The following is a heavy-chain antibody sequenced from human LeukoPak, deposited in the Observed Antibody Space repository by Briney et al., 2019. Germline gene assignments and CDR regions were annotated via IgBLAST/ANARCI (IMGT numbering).Heavy chain of an antibody. D-gene: IGHD6-19*01. V-gene: IGHV1-18*01. J-gene: IGHJ4*02. CDR1: GGTFSNYG. CDR2: ISAYNGNT. Sequence: ASVKVSCKASGGTFSNYGISWVRQAPGQGLEWMGWISAYNGNTNYAQKFQGRVTMTTDTSTSTAYMELRSLRSDDTAVYYCARDQQWLDPARHGFDYWGQGTLVTVSS. CDR3: ARDQQWLDPARHGFDY.